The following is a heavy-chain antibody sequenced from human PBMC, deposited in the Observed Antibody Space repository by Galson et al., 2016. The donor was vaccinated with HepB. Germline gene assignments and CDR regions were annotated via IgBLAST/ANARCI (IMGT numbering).Heavy chain of an antibody. D-gene: IGHD2-15*01. CDR2: ISSSSAYM. CDR3: ARDCGGGSCYGYYYFVMDV. CDR1: GLTFSRYS. J-gene: IGHJ6*02. V-gene: IGHV3-21*01. Sequence: SLRLSCAASGLTFSRYSMNWVRQAPGKGLEWVSSISSSSAYMYYADSVKGRFTISRDNAKKSLYLQMNSLRAEDTAVYYCARDCGGGSCYGYYYFVMDVWGQGATVTVSS.